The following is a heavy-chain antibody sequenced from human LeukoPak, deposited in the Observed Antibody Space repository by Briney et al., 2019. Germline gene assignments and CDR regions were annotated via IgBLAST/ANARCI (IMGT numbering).Heavy chain of an antibody. CDR3: AKDGYYYGSGSLSDP. CDR1: GFTFSNYA. CDR2: ISGGGGNT. J-gene: IGHJ5*02. V-gene: IGHV3-43*02. Sequence: GGSLRLSCAASGFTFSNYAMNWVRQAPGKGLEWVSSISGGGGNTYYADSVKGRFTISRDNSKNSLYLQMNSLRTEDTALYYCAKDGYYYGSGSLSDPWGQGTLVTVSS. D-gene: IGHD3-10*01.